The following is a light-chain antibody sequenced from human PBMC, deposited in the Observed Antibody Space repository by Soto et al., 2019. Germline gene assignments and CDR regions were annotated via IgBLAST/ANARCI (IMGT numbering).Light chain of an antibody. V-gene: IGKV3-20*01. CDR2: DAS. CDR1: QSVSSSY. Sequence: PGERATLSCRASQSVSSSYLAWYQQKPGQAPRLLIYDASFRTTGIPDRFSGSGSGTDFTLTISRLEPEDFAVYYCQQHGSTPYTFGLGTKLEIK. CDR3: QQHGSTPYT. J-gene: IGKJ2*01.